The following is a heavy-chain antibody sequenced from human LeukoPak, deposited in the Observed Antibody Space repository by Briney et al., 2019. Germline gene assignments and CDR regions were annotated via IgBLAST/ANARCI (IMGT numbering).Heavy chain of an antibody. Sequence: GGSLRLSCATSGVTFSTSAMQWVRQAPGKGLEWVTLLSYDGTSKFYADSVKGRFTISRDDSKSTLYLQMNSLRPEDTAVYYCTTNWGTEVWGQGTMVTVSS. CDR3: TTNWGTEV. CDR1: GVTFSTSA. V-gene: IGHV3-30*14. J-gene: IGHJ6*02. CDR2: LSYDGTSK.